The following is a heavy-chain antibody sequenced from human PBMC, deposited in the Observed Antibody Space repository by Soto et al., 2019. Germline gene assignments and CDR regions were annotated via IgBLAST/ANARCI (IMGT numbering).Heavy chain of an antibody. CDR2: IYHSGST. V-gene: IGHV4-4*02. Sequence: QVQLQESGPGLVKPSGTLSLTCAVSGDSISSSKWWSWVRQPPGKGLEWIGEIYHSGSTNYNPSLKGRXVXSXXKSKNQFSLKLSSVPDADTAVYYCARGERQPQRDYWGQGTLVTVSS. J-gene: IGHJ4*02. CDR1: GDSISSSKW. CDR3: ARGERQPQRDY. D-gene: IGHD3-10*01.